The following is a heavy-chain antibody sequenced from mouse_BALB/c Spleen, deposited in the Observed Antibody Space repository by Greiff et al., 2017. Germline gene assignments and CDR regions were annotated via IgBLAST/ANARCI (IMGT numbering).Heavy chain of an antibody. Sequence: EVQLVESGGGLVQPGGSRKLSCAASGFTFSSFGMHWVRQAPEKGLEWVAYISSGSSTIYYADTVKGRFTISRDNPKNTLFMQMTRLRSEDTAMYYCARKGLRRGFAYWGQGTLVTVSA. J-gene: IGHJ3*01. V-gene: IGHV5-17*02. CDR2: ISSGSSTI. CDR1: GFTFSSFG. CDR3: ARKGLRRGFAY. D-gene: IGHD2-2*01.